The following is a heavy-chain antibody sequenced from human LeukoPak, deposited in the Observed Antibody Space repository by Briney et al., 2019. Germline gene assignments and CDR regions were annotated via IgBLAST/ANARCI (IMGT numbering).Heavy chain of an antibody. CDR2: IRSKRNNYAT. CDR1: GLTFSDSA. J-gene: IGHJ4*02. Sequence: CXASGLTFSDSAIHWVRQASGKGLEWVGHIRSKRNNYATLYAASVTGIFTSSRHESRNMAYRQMDRLQNEETYVXXXXXXRYGDSGGDFDYWGQGTLVTVSS. CDR3: XXXRYGDSGGDFDY. V-gene: IGHV3-73*01. D-gene: IGHD4-17*01.